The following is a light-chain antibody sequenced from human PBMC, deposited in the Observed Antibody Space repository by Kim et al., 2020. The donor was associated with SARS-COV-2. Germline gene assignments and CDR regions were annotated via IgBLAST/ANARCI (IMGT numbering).Light chain of an antibody. Sequence: QSALTQPPSASGSPGQSVTISCTGTSSDVGGYNFVSWYQLHPGKAPKLVIYEVNKWPSGVPDRFSGSKSGNTASLTVSGLQSEDEADYYCSSYAGNSHWVFGGGTQLTVL. J-gene: IGLJ3*02. V-gene: IGLV2-8*01. CDR3: SSYAGNSHWV. CDR1: SSDVGGYNF. CDR2: EVN.